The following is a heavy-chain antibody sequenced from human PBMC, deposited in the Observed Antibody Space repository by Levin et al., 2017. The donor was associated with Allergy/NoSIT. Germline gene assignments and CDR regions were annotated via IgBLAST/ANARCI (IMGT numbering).Heavy chain of an antibody. CDR1: GFTFTFYA. Sequence: VASVKVSCKASGFTFTFYAFTWVRQAPGQGLEWMGWISPYNGDTKYAQTFQDRVTMTTDTSTSTAYMELRSLRSEEPAMYFCAREMAETAADTFDIWGQGTMVTVSS. CDR3: AREMAETAADTFDI. CDR2: ISPYNGDT. J-gene: IGHJ3*02. D-gene: IGHD2-8*01. V-gene: IGHV1-18*01.